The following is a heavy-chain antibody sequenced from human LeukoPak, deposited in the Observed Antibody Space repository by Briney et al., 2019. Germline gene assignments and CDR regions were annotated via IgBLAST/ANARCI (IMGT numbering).Heavy chain of an antibody. CDR1: GFTFSSYG. D-gene: IGHD3-22*01. CDR3: ARDSSGYWGGAFDY. CDR2: ISFDGSNK. V-gene: IGHV3-30*03. J-gene: IGHJ4*02. Sequence: PGGSLRLSCAASGFTFSSYGMHWVRQAPGKGLEWVAVISFDGSNKYYADSVKGRFTISRDNSKNTLYLQMNSLRAEDTAVYYCARDSSGYWGGAFDYWGQGTLVTVSS.